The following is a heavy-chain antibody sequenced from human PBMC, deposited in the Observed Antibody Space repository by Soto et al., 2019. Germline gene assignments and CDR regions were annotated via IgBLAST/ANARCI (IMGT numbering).Heavy chain of an antibody. CDR1: GFTFSDYS. D-gene: IGHD6-6*01. V-gene: IGHV3-11*01. CDR3: ERQAARNYIDS. CDR2: IDSRGRTL. J-gene: IGHJ4*02. Sequence: PGGSLRLSCVASGFTFSDYSMSWIRQAPGKGLEWLAFIDSRGRTLSYADSVRGRFTISRDNAENSVYLQMDSLRADDTAVYYWERQAARNYIDSWGKGNSGTVSS.